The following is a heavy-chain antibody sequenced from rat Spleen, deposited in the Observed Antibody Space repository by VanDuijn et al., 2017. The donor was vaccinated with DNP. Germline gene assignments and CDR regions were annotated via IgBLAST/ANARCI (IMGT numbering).Heavy chain of an antibody. CDR1: GYSITSNY. CDR3: ARLRLEWELRAMDA. J-gene: IGHJ4*01. CDR2: ISYSGSP. V-gene: IGHV3-1*01. D-gene: IGHD1-1*01. Sequence: EVQLQESGPGLVKPSQSLSLTCSVTGYSITSNYWGWIRKFPGNKMEWIGHISYSGSPRYNPSLKSRISITRGTSKNQFFLQLDSVTTEDTATYYCARLRLEWELRAMDAWGQGTSVTVSS.